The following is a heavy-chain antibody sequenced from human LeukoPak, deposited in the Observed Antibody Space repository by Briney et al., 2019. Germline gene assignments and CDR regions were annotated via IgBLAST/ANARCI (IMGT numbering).Heavy chain of an antibody. CDR3: ARDLVERGYSYGRCDY. D-gene: IGHD5-18*01. CDR1: GLTFSSYS. CDR2: ISSSSSYK. J-gene: IGHJ4*02. Sequence: GGSLRLSCAASGLTFSSYSMNWVRQAPGKGLKWVSSISSSSSYKYYADSVKGRFTSSRDNAKNSLYLQMNSLRAEDTAVYYCARDLVERGYSYGRCDYWGQGTLITVSS. V-gene: IGHV3-21*01.